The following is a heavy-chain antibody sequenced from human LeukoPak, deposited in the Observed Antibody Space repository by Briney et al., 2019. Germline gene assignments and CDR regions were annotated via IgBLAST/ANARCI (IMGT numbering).Heavy chain of an antibody. CDR1: GYSFTSYW. V-gene: IGHV5-51*01. J-gene: IGHJ4*02. Sequence: GESLKISCKASGYSFTSYWIGWVRQMPGKGLEWMGIIYPGDSDTRYRPSFQGQVTISVDKSITPAYLQWSSLKASDSAIYFCATQPGLGYWGQGTLVTVSS. CDR3: ATQPGLGY. CDR2: IYPGDSDT. D-gene: IGHD1-26*01.